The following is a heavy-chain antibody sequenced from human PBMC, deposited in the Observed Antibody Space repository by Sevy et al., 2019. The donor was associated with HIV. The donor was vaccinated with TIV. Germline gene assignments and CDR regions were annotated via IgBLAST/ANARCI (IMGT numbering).Heavy chain of an antibody. D-gene: IGHD3-22*01. CDR2: FDPEDDEK. CDR1: GYTRTELS. J-gene: IGHJ4*02. CDR3: ATTKDYYDSSGYPFDY. Sequence: ASVKVSCKVSGYTRTELSVHWVRRAPGKGLEWIATFDPEDDEKIYAQKFQGRVTMTEDTSTDTAYMELSSLRSEDTAVYYCATTKDYYDSSGYPFDYWGQGTLVTVSS. V-gene: IGHV1-24*01.